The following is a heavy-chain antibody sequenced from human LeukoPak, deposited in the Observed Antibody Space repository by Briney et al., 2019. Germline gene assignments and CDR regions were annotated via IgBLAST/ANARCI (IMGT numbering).Heavy chain of an antibody. CDR2: IKQDGGEK. Sequence: PGGSLRLSSAASRFAFSNYWMSWVRQAPGKGLEWVANIKQDGGEKYYVDSVKGRFTISRDNAKNSLYLQMNSLRAEDTAVYYCARDHLRVGATGASDTWGQGTMVTVSS. J-gene: IGHJ3*02. D-gene: IGHD1-26*01. V-gene: IGHV3-7*04. CDR3: ARDHLRVGATGASDT. CDR1: RFAFSNYW.